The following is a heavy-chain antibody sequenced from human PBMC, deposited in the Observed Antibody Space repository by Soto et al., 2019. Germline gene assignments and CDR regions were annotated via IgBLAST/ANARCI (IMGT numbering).Heavy chain of an antibody. CDR2: IYYSGST. CDR3: AGEGGYYYYYGMDV. D-gene: IGHD3-16*01. J-gene: IGHJ6*02. V-gene: IGHV4-59*01. Sequence: QVQLQESGPGLVKPSETLSLTCTVSGGSISSYYWSWIRQPPGKGLEWIGYIYYSGSTNYNPSLKSRVTISVDTSKNQFSLKLSSVTAADTAVYYCAGEGGYYYYYGMDVWGQGTTVTVSS. CDR1: GGSISSYY.